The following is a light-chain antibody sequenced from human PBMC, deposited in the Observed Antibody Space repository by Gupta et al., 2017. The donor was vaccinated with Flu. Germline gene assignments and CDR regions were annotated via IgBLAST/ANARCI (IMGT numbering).Light chain of an antibody. CDR2: GNK. Sequence: QSVLTQPPSASGAPGQRVTISCTGSTSSIGTDSYVHWYQQLPGTAPKVLIYGNKNRPSGVPDRFSGSVSGTSASLAITGLQPEDEADYYCQSFDSTLNLYVFGTGTRVTVL. V-gene: IGLV1-40*01. CDR1: TSSIGTDSY. J-gene: IGLJ1*01. CDR3: QSFDSTLNLYV.